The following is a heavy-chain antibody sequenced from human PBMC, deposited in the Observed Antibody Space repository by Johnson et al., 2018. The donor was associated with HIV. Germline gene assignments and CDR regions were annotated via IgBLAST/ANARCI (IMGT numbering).Heavy chain of an antibody. V-gene: IGHV3-30*02. CDR2: IRYDGSDK. Sequence: QVQLVESGGGLVQPGRSLRLSCTASGFTFGDYAMSWFRQAPGKGLEWVSFIRYDGSDKHYADSVKGRFTISRDNSKNTVYLQTNRLRAEDSAVYYCAKWKYWSGDNCYSEFGVFDDAFDIWGQGTMVTVSS. D-gene: IGHD2-15*01. CDR3: AKWKYWSGDNCYSEFGVFDDAFDI. CDR1: GFTFGDYA. J-gene: IGHJ3*02.